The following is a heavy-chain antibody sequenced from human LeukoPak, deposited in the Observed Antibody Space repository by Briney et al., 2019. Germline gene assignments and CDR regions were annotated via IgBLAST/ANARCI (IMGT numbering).Heavy chain of an antibody. V-gene: IGHV3-43*02. Sequence: PGGSLRLSCAASGFTFDDYAMHWVRQAPGKGLEWVSLISGDGGSTYYADSVRGRFTISRDNSKNSLYLQMNSLRTEDTALYYCAKDRMNYDFWSGHGTNYFDYWGQGTLVTVSS. CDR3: AKDRMNYDFWSGHGTNYFDY. D-gene: IGHD3-3*01. J-gene: IGHJ4*02. CDR1: GFTFDDYA. CDR2: ISGDGGST.